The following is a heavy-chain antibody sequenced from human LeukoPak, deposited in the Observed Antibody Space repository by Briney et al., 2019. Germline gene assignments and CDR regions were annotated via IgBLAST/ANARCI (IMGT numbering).Heavy chain of an antibody. CDR2: IYTSGST. J-gene: IGHJ5*02. CDR1: GCSISSYY. Sequence: PSETLSLTCTGSGCSISSYYWSWIRQRAGKGLEWIGRIYTSGSTNYNHSLKSRVTMTVDTSNNQFSLKLSSVTAADTAVYYCAREPASGWFDPWGQGTLVTVSS. V-gene: IGHV4-4*07. D-gene: IGHD7-27*01. CDR3: AREPASGWFDP.